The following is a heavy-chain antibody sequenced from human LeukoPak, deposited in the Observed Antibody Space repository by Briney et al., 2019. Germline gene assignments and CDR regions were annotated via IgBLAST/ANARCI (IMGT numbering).Heavy chain of an antibody. D-gene: IGHD6-19*01. CDR3: ARCPRGVAVAGWFDP. CDR1: GGSISSSSYY. J-gene: IGHJ5*02. Sequence: SETLSLTCTGSGGSISSSSYYWGWIRQPPGKGLEWIGSIYYSGSTYYNPSLKSPLTISVATSKNQFSLKLSSVTAADTAVYYCARCPRGVAVAGWFDPWGQGTLVTVSS. V-gene: IGHV4-39*01. CDR2: IYYSGST.